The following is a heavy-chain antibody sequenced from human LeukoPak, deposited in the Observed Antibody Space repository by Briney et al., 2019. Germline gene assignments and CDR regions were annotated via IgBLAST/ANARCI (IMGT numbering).Heavy chain of an antibody. CDR3: ARDRGYSTFDY. J-gene: IGHJ4*02. Sequence: GGSLRLSRTASAFTFSNYWMSWFRQAPGKGLEWVANIKEDGSEISYVDSVKGRFTISRDNAKNSLYLQMNSLRVDDTAVYYCARDRGYSTFDYWGQGTLVTVSS. CDR1: AFTFSNYW. V-gene: IGHV3-7*01. D-gene: IGHD4-23*01. CDR2: IKEDGSEI.